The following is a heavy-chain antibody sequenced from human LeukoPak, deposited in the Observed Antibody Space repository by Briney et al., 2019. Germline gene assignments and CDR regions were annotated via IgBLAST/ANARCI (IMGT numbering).Heavy chain of an antibody. Sequence: PSETLSLTCTVSGGSISSYYWSWIRQPAGKGLEWIVRIYISGSRSTNYNPSLKIRVTMSVDTSKNQFSLKMSSVTAADTAVYYCARDKRVAVAGTYTYYYYMDVWGNGTPVTISS. J-gene: IGHJ6*03. CDR3: ARDKRVAVAGTYTYYYYMDV. V-gene: IGHV4-4*07. CDR2: IYISGSRST. D-gene: IGHD6-19*01. CDR1: GGSISSYY.